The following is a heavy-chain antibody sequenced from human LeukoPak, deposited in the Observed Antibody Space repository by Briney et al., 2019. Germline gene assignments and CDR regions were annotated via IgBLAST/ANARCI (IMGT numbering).Heavy chain of an antibody. CDR2: ISSGGSTI. V-gene: IGHV3-48*03. CDR1: GFTFNSYE. J-gene: IGHJ4*02. Sequence: GGSLRLSCAASGFTFNSYEMNWVRQAPGKGLEWVSYISSGGSTIYYADSVKGRFTISRDNAKNSLYLQMNSLRAEDTAVYYCARVVWEGSDYWGQGTLVTVSS. D-gene: IGHD1-26*01. CDR3: ARVVWEGSDY.